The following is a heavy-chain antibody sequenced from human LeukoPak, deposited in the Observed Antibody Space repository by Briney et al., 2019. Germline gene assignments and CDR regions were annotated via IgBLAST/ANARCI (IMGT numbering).Heavy chain of an antibody. D-gene: IGHD1-26*01. CDR2: ISSSSTI. V-gene: IGHV3-69-1*01. CDR1: GFTVSSNY. J-gene: IGHJ3*02. Sequence: GGSLRLSCAASGFTVSSNYMSWVRQAPGKGLEWVSYISSSSTIYYADSVKGRFTISRDNAKNSLYLQMNSLRAEDTAVYYCAREMGEVGAFDIWGQGTMVTVSS. CDR3: AREMGEVGAFDI.